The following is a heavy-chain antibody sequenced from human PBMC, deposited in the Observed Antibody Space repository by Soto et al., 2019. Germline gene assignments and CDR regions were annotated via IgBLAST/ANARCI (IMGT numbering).Heavy chain of an antibody. CDR1: GFTFTSSA. CDR2: ILVGSGNA. CDR3: AADLSCSGGSCYSSSTFDV. Sequence: QMQLVQSGPEVKKPGTSVKVSCRASGFTFTSSAMQWVRQARGQRLEWIGWILVGSGNANYAQKFQERISITRDMSTSTDYMELSNLRSEDAAVYFCAADLSCSGGSCYSSSTFDVWGQGTMVTVSS. J-gene: IGHJ3*01. D-gene: IGHD2-15*01. V-gene: IGHV1-58*02.